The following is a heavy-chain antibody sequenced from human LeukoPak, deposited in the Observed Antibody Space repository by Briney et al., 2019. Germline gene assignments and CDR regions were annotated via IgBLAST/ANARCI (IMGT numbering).Heavy chain of an antibody. CDR3: VRDRYCSSASCLPNWFDP. CDR1: GFTFSSYW. Sequence: PGRSLRLSCAASGFTFSSYWMSWVRQVPGKGLEWVANINQDGSENYYVDSVKGRFAISRDNAKKSMYLQMNSLRAEDTAVYYCVRDRYCSSASCLPNWFDPWGQGTPVTVSS. D-gene: IGHD2-2*01. V-gene: IGHV3-7*01. CDR2: INQDGSEN. J-gene: IGHJ5*02.